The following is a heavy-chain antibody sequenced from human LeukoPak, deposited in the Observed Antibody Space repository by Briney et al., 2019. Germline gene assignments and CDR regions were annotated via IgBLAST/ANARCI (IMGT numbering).Heavy chain of an antibody. D-gene: IGHD3-10*01. CDR2: INWNSGSI. CDR3: AKLSAGSENDY. CDR1: GFTFDDYA. V-gene: IGHV3-9*01. Sequence: GGSLRLSCAASGFTFDDYAMHWVRQVPGEGPEWVAGINWNSGSIDYADSVKGRFTISRDNAKNYLYLQMNSLRSEDTALYYCAKLSAGSENDYWGQGTLVTVSS. J-gene: IGHJ4*02.